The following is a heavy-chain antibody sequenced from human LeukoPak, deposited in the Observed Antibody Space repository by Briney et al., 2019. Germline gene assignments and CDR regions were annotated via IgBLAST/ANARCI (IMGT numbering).Heavy chain of an antibody. CDR1: GYTFTSYG. CDR3: ARLLHKGLGPGRVDP. V-gene: IGHV1-18*01. Sequence: ASVKVSCKASGYTFTSYGISWVRQAPGQGLEWMGWISAYNGNTNYAQKLQGRVTMTTDTSTSTAYMELRSLRSDDTAVYYCARLLHKGLGPGRVDPWGQGTLVTVSS. D-gene: IGHD3-10*01. CDR2: ISAYNGNT. J-gene: IGHJ5*02.